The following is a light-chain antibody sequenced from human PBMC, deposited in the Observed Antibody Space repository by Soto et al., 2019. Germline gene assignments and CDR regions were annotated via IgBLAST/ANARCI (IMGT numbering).Light chain of an antibody. V-gene: IGKV1-39*01. CDR2: TAS. Sequence: DIQMTQSPSSLSASVGDRVTITCRASQSISSYINWYQQKPGKAPNLLIYTASSLGSGVPSRFSGSGSGTDFTLTITSLQPEDFATYFCQQSYSRPRTFGQGTKWIS. CDR3: QQSYSRPRT. J-gene: IGKJ1*01. CDR1: QSISSY.